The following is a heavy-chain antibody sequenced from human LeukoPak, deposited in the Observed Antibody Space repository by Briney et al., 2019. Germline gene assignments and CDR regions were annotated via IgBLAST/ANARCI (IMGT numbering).Heavy chain of an antibody. Sequence: GGSLRLSCAASGFAFSSYAMSWVRQAPGRGLEWVSVVSGSGGTTYYTDSVKGRFTISRDNSKNTLYLQMNSLRAADTAVYYCARGSGSFSGGFDYWGQGTLVTVSS. D-gene: IGHD1-26*01. V-gene: IGHV3-23*01. CDR3: ARGSGSFSGGFDY. CDR2: VSGSGGTT. CDR1: GFAFSSYA. J-gene: IGHJ4*02.